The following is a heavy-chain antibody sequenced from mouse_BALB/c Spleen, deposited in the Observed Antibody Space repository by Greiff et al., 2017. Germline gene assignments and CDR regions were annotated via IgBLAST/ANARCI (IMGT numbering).Heavy chain of an antibody. CDR2: ILPGSGST. J-gene: IGHJ4*01. D-gene: IGHD2-4*01. Sequence: VQLQESGAELMKPGASVKISCKATGYTFSSYWIEWVKQRPGHGLEWIGEILPGSGSTNYNEKFKGKATFTADTSSNTAYMQLSSLTSEDSAVYYCARSHYDYGGYAMDYWGQGTSVTVSS. CDR3: ARSHYDYGGYAMDY. V-gene: IGHV1-9*01. CDR1: GYTFSSYW.